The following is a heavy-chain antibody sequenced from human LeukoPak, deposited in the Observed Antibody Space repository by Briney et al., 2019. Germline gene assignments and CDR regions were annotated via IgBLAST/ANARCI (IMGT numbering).Heavy chain of an antibody. CDR3: ARDRAWNYFDY. D-gene: IGHD3-3*01. CDR1: GFTFSRHG. V-gene: IGHV3-30*03. Sequence: TGGSLRLSCAASGFTFSRHGMHWVRQAPGKGLEWVAIISNDGSRKYYAHSVEGRFTTSRDNSKNTLYLQMDSLRAEDTAVYYCARDRAWNYFDYWGQGTLVTVSS. J-gene: IGHJ4*02. CDR2: ISNDGSRK.